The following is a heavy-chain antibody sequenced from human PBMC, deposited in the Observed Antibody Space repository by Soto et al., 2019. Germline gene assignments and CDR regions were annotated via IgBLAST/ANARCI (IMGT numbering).Heavy chain of an antibody. CDR3: ARDYSRGWYYFDS. CDR2: IYYSGST. D-gene: IGHD6-19*01. CDR1: GASISSYY. Sequence: PSETLSLTCTVSGASISSYYWSWIRQPPGKGLEWIGYIYYSGSTNYNPSLKSRVTISVDTSKNQFSLKLSSVTAADTAVYYCARDYSRGWYYFDSWGQGTLVTVSS. J-gene: IGHJ4*02. V-gene: IGHV4-59*01.